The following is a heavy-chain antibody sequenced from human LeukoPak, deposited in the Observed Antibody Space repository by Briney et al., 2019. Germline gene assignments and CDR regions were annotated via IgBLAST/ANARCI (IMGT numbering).Heavy chain of an antibody. CDR1: GFTFSNAW. V-gene: IGHV3-11*05. Sequence: GGSLRLSCAASGFTFSNAWMSWTRQAPGKGLEWVSYISSSSSYTNYADSVKGRFTISRDNAKNSLYLQMNSLRAEDTAVYYCARAYIVATGGWFDPWGQGTLVTVSS. CDR2: ISSSSSYT. J-gene: IGHJ5*02. D-gene: IGHD5-12*01. CDR3: ARAYIVATGGWFDP.